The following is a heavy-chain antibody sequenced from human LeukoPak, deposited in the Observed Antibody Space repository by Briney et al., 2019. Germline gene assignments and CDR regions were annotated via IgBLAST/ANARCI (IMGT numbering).Heavy chain of an antibody. CDR1: GGSVSSYS. J-gene: IGHJ6*02. Sequence: SGTLSLTCTVSGGSVSSYSWTWIRQPAGKGLEWIGGIYISGSTNYNPSLKSRATMSVDTSKNQFSLKLSSVTAADTAVYYCARLPYYYDSPGMDVWGQGTTVTVSS. D-gene: IGHD3-22*01. V-gene: IGHV4-4*07. CDR3: ARLPYYYDSPGMDV. CDR2: IYISGST.